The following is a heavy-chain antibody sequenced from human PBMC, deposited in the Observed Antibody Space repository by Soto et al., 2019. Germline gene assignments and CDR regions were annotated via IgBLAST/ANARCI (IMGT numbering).Heavy chain of an antibody. J-gene: IGHJ6*02. CDR3: AGRGFIAAPTADKYYYYGMDV. CDR2: IWYDGSNK. V-gene: IGHV3-33*01. D-gene: IGHD6-13*01. Sequence: GGSLRLSCAASGFTFSSYGMHWVRQAPGKGLEWVAVIWYDGSNKYYADSVKGRFTISRDNSKNTLYLQMNSLRAEDTAVYYCAGRGFIAAPTADKYYYYGMDVWGQGTTVTVSS. CDR1: GFTFSSYG.